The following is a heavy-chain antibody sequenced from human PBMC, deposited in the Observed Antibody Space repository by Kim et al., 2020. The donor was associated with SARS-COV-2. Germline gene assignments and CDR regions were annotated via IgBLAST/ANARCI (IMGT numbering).Heavy chain of an antibody. CDR3: ASEFSKGPAY. V-gene: IGHV3-7*01. D-gene: IGHD2-2*01. J-gene: IGHJ4*02. CDR2: IKEDGGQK. CDR1: GFTFSKYW. Sequence: GGSLRLSCTASGFTFSKYWINWVRQAPGKGLEWVAGIKEDGGQKYYLASVKDRFTISRENTKNSVHLQMSSLRDEDTAVYYCASEFSKGPAYWGQGTLVT.